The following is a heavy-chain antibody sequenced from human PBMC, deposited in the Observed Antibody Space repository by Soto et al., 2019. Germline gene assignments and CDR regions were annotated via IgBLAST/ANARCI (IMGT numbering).Heavy chain of an antibody. CDR3: TSLYYGH. CDR1: EFTFANAW. Sequence: LRLSCAASEFTFANAWISWVRQAPGKGLEWVGRIKSKADGGATDYAAPVKGRFTISRDESQNTLYLQMNSLKTEDTAVYYCTSLYYGHWGQGTLVTVSS. V-gene: IGHV3-15*01. J-gene: IGHJ4*02. CDR2: IKSKADGGAT. D-gene: IGHD4-17*01.